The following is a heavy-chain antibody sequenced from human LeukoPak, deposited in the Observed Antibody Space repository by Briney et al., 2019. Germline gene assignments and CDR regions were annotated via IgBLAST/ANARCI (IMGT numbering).Heavy chain of an antibody. CDR3: TTEYWGAFNY. CDR2: IKSKTDGGTT. CDR1: GLTFRDAW. D-gene: IGHD7-27*01. V-gene: IGHV3-15*01. J-gene: IGHJ4*02. Sequence: GGSLRLSCAASGLTFRDAWMSWVRQAPGKGLEWVGHIKSKTDGGTTDYAAPVKGRITISRDDSINTLYLQMNSLKNEDTAMYYCTTEYWGAFNYWGQGALVTVSS.